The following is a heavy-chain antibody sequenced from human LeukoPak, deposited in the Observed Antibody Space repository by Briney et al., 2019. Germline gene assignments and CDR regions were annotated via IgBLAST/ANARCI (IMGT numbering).Heavy chain of an antibody. V-gene: IGHV1-8*03. Sequence: ASVKVSCKASGYTFTIYDINWVRQATGQGLEWMGWVNPNSGDTGYAQKFQGRVAITRNTSISTAYMELSSLRSEDTAVYYCARVGIAVAPYYFDYWGQGTLVTVSS. CDR2: VNPNSGDT. CDR3: ARVGIAVAPYYFDY. J-gene: IGHJ4*02. D-gene: IGHD6-19*01. CDR1: GYTFTIYD.